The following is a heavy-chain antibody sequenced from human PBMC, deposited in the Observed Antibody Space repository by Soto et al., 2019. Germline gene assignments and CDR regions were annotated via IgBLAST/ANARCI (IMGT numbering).Heavy chain of an antibody. CDR2: IYYSGST. CDR1: GGPISSYY. Sequence: PSETLSLTCTVSGGPISSYYWSWIRQPPGKGLEWIGYIYYSGSTNYNPSLKSRVTISVDTSKNQFSLKLSSVTAADTAVYYCARGGFWSGYFRYYYYGMDVWGQGTTVTVSS. J-gene: IGHJ6*02. D-gene: IGHD3-3*01. CDR3: ARGGFWSGYFRYYYYGMDV. V-gene: IGHV4-59*01.